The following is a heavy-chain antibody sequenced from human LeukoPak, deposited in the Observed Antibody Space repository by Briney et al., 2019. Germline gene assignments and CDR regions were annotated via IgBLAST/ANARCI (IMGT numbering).Heavy chain of an antibody. CDR3: ARAGNYYDSSGTIDY. CDR1: GGSFSGYY. CDR2: IYYSGST. V-gene: IGHV4-59*01. D-gene: IGHD3-22*01. Sequence: SETLSLTCAVYGGSFSGYYWSWIRQPPGKGLEWIGYIYYSGSTNYNPSLKSRVTISVDTSKNQFSLKLSSVTAADTAVYYCARAGNYYDSSGTIDYWGQGTLVTVSS. J-gene: IGHJ4*02.